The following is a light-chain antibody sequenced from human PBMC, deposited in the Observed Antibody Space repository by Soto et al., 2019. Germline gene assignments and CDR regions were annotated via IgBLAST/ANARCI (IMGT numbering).Light chain of an antibody. J-gene: IGKJ1*01. Sequence: EVVMTQSPAVLSVSPGETATLSCRASQSISSKLAWYQQKPGQAPRLLIYGAVTRATGIPARFSGSGSTTHFALTISSLHSEDCAVYYCQQYNNWLSWTFGQGTKVEIK. CDR2: GAV. CDR1: QSISSK. CDR3: QQYNNWLSWT. V-gene: IGKV3-15*01.